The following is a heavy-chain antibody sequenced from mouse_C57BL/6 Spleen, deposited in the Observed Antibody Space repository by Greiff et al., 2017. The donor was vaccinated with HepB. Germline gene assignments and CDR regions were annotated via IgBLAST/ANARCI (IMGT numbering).Heavy chain of an antibody. D-gene: IGHD3-2*02. CDR3: AKARGESRRYYFDS. J-gene: IGHJ2*01. Sequence: QVQLQQPGAELVMPGASVKLSCKASGYTFTSYWMHWVKQRPGQGLEWIGEIDPSDSYTNYNQKFKGKSTLTVDKSSSTAYMQLSSLTSEDSAVSICAKARGESRRYYFDSWGEGTTLTVSS. V-gene: IGHV1-69*01. CDR1: GYTFTSYW. CDR2: IDPSDSYT.